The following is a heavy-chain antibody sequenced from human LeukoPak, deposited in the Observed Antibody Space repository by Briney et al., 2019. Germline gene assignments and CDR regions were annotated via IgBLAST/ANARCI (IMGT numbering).Heavy chain of an antibody. V-gene: IGHV4-39*01. CDR3: AGELLNPYQRGGVHWFDP. CDR1: GGSISSSSYY. D-gene: IGHD1-7*01. Sequence: PSETLSLTCTVSGGSISSSSYYWGWIRQPPGKGLEWIGSIYYSGSTYYNPSLKSRVTISVDTSKNQFSLKLSSVTAADTAVYYCAGELLNPYQRGGVHWFDPWGQGTLVTVSS. CDR2: IYYSGST. J-gene: IGHJ5*02.